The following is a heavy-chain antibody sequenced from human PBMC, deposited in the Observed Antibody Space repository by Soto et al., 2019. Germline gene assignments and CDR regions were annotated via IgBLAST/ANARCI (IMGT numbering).Heavy chain of an antibody. V-gene: IGHV4-59*01. CDR1: GGSISSYY. CDR2: IYYSGST. CDR3: AREILYSSSWYFDY. J-gene: IGHJ4*02. D-gene: IGHD6-13*01. Sequence: PSETLSLTCTVSGGSISSYYWSWIRQPPGKGLEWIEYIYYSGSTNYNPSLKSRVTISVDTSKNQFSLKLSSVTAADTAVYYCAREILYSSSWYFDYWGQGTLVTVSS.